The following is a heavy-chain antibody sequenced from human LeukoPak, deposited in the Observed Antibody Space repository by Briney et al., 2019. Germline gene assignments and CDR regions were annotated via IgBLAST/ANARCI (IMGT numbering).Heavy chain of an antibody. J-gene: IGHJ4*02. CDR2: IYNSGST. CDR1: GGSSGGFY. D-gene: IGHD5-18*01. V-gene: IGHV4-59*01. Sequence: PSETLSLTCGVSGGSSGGFYWSWIRQPPGKGLEWIGYIYNSGSTNYNPSLKSRVTISLDTSRNQFSLRLNSVTAADTAVYYCARAWYSHGTFDHWGQGTLVTVSS. CDR3: ARAWYSHGTFDH.